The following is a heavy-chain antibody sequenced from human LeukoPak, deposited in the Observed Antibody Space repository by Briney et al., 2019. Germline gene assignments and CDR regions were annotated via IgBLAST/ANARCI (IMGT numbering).Heavy chain of an antibody. Sequence: GGSLRLSCAASGFTFSTYSMNWVRQAPGKGLEWVSAISVGGGSTYYADSVKGRFTISGDSSKNTLYLEMNSLRAEDTAVYYCARSLGHHLDYWGQGTLVTVSS. CDR3: ARSLGHHLDY. J-gene: IGHJ4*02. D-gene: IGHD1-14*01. CDR2: ISVGGGST. CDR1: GFTFSTYS. V-gene: IGHV3-23*01.